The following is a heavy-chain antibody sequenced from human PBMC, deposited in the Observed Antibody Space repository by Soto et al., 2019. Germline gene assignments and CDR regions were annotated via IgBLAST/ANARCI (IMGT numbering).Heavy chain of an antibody. J-gene: IGHJ4*02. D-gene: IGHD2-15*01. CDR2: VKQDGSEK. CDR3: ARGSCSGGTCYTIFFDY. Sequence: HPGGSLRLSCVVSGFTLSTYWMSWVRQAPGKGLEWVANVKQDGSEKYYVDSVKGRFTISRDNAKNSLYLQLNSLRDEDTAVYYCARGSCSGGTCYTIFFDYWGQGTLVTVSS. V-gene: IGHV3-7*01. CDR1: GFTLSTYW.